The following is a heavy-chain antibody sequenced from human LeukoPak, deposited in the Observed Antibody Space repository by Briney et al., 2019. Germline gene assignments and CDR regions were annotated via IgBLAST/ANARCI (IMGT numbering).Heavy chain of an antibody. Sequence: PLSLTCTVSGGSIRSGGYYWSWIRQHPGKGLEWIWYIYYSGSTYYNPSLKSRVTISVDTSKNQFSLKLSSVTAADTAVYYCARVRYCSGGSCYSPYYYYYMDVWGKGTTVTVSS. V-gene: IGHV4-31*03. D-gene: IGHD2-15*01. CDR1: GGSIRSGGYY. CDR2: IYYSGST. CDR3: ARVRYCSGGSCYSPYYYYYMDV. J-gene: IGHJ6*03.